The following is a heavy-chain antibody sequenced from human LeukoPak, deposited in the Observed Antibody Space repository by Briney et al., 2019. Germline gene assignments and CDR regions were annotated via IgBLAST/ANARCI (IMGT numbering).Heavy chain of an antibody. D-gene: IGHD3-10*01. CDR1: GGSFSGYY. J-gene: IGHJ4*02. CDR2: INHSGST. Sequence: SETLSLTCAVYGGSFSGYYWSWIRQPPGKGLEWIGEINHSGSTNYNPSLKSRVTMSVDTSKNQFSLKLSSVTAADTAVYYCARGSRGVKPQYYFDYWGQGTLVTVSS. CDR3: ARGSRGVKPQYYFDY. V-gene: IGHV4-34*01.